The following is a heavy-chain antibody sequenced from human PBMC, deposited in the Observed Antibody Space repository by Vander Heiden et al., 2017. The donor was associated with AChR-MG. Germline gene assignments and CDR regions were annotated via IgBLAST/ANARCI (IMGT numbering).Heavy chain of an antibody. D-gene: IGHD3-22*01. J-gene: IGHJ4*02. CDR3: TTFTSYYYDSSGYY. Sequence: EVQLVESGGGLVKPGGSLRLSCAASGFTFSTAWMSWVRQAPGKGLEWVGRIKSKTDGGTTDYAAPVKGRFTISRDDSKNTLYLQMNSLKTEDTAVYYCTTFTSYYYDSSGYYWGQGTLVTVSS. CDR2: IKSKTDGGTT. V-gene: IGHV3-15*01. CDR1: GFTFSTAW.